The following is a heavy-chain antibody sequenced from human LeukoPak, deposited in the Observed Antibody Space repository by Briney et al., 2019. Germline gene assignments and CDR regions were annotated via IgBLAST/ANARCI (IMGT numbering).Heavy chain of an antibody. J-gene: IGHJ4*02. CDR1: GFTFDDYA. CDR2: ISWNSGSI. V-gene: IGHV3-9*03. Sequence: PGRSLRLSCAASGFTFDDYAMHWVRQAPGKGLEWVSGISWNSGSIGYADSVKGRFTISRDNAKNSLYLQMNSLRAEDMALYYCAKANGANTVTTLFDYWGQGTLVTVSS. D-gene: IGHD4-17*01. CDR3: AKANGANTVTTLFDY.